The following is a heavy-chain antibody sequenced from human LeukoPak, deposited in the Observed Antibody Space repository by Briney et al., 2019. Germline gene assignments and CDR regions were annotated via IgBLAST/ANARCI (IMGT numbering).Heavy chain of an antibody. CDR3: ARTMVRGPMRYYYYMDV. D-gene: IGHD3-10*01. V-gene: IGHV1-8*01. J-gene: IGHJ6*03. Sequence: ASVKVSCKASGYTFTSYDINWVRQATGQGLEWMGWMNPNSGNTGYAQKFQGRVTMTRNTSISTAYMELSSLRSEDTAVYYCARTMVRGPMRYYYYMDVWGKGTTVTISS. CDR1: GYTFTSYD. CDR2: MNPNSGNT.